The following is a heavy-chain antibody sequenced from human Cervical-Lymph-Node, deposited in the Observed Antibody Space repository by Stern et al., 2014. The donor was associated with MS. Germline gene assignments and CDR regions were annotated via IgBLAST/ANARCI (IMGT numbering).Heavy chain of an antibody. Sequence: QVQLQESGPGLVKPSQTLSLTCTVSGGSISGGSYYWSWIRQHPGKGLEWIGYVYDRGNTYYNPSLKSRVTISVDTSKNQLSLKLRSVTVADTAVYYCARGLAGYFGMGVCGQGTTVAVSS. CDR1: GGSISGGSYY. J-gene: IGHJ6*02. D-gene: IGHD3-9*01. CDR3: ARGLAGYFGMGV. CDR2: VYDRGNT. V-gene: IGHV4-31*03.